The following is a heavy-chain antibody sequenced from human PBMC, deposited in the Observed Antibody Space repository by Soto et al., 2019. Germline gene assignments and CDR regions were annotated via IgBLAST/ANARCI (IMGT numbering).Heavy chain of an antibody. V-gene: IGHV3-49*04. Sequence: GGSLRLSCIASGFTFGDYAMSWVRLAPGKGLEWIGFIRSKAYGGTTEYAASVKGRFTISRDDSKSIAYLQMNSLKTEDTAVYYCTSTKRGYYDILTGYYGPDAFDIWGQGTMVTVSS. J-gene: IGHJ3*02. CDR1: GFTFGDYA. D-gene: IGHD3-9*01. CDR3: TSTKRGYYDILTGYYGPDAFDI. CDR2: IRSKAYGGTT.